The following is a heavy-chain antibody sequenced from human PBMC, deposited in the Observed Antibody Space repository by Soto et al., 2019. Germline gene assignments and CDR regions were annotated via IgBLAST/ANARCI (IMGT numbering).Heavy chain of an antibody. J-gene: IGHJ5*01. CDR1: GFTFSSYG. Sequence: GGSLRLSCAASGFTFSSYGMHWVRQAPGKGLEWVAVIWYDGNNKYYADSVKGRFTISRDNSKNTLYVQMTSLRAEDTAIYYCARGLHSLFDYRRHRTLFTAS. V-gene: IGHV3-33*01. CDR2: IWYDGNNK. CDR3: ARGLHSLFDY. D-gene: IGHD2-21*01.